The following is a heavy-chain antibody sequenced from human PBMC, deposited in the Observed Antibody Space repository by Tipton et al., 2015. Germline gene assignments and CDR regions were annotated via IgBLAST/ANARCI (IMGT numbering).Heavy chain of an antibody. D-gene: IGHD5-24*01. CDR1: GYTFTNYW. CDR2: TYPGDSDT. V-gene: IGHV5-51*01. Sequence: QSGPEVKKPGESLKISCKGSGYTFTNYWIGWVRQMPGKGLEWMGITYPGDSDTRYSSTFEGQVTISADKSISTAYLQWNSLKASDTAMYYCARLSTYGYNDYFDSWGQGTLVTVST. CDR3: ARLSTYGYNDYFDS. J-gene: IGHJ4*02.